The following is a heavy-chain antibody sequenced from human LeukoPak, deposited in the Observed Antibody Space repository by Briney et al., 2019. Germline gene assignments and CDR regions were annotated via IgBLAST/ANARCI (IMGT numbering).Heavy chain of an antibody. D-gene: IGHD6-13*01. CDR1: GGSISDYY. V-gene: IGHV4-59*01. Sequence: SETLSLTCTVSGGSISDYYWSWIRQPPGKGLEWIGYIYSSGSTKYNPSLKSRVTMSIDTSKNQFSLNLSSLTAADTAVYYCARVDSSRWYATFDYWGQGTLVTVSS. J-gene: IGHJ4*02. CDR2: IYSSGST. CDR3: ARVDSSRWYATFDY.